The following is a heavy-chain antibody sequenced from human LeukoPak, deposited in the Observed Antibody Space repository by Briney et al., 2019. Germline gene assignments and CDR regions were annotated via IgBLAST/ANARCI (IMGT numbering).Heavy chain of an antibody. CDR3: ARDLRSGGYYYYGMDV. J-gene: IGHJ6*02. V-gene: IGHV3-30*04. CDR2: TSYDGSNK. CDR1: GFTFSSYA. Sequence: GGSLRLPCAASGFTFSSYAMHGVRQAPGKGLEWVAVTSYDGSNKYYADSVEGRFTIPRDNSKNTLYLQMNSLRAEDTAVYYCARDLRSGGYYYYGMDVWGQGTTVTVSS. D-gene: IGHD3-10*01.